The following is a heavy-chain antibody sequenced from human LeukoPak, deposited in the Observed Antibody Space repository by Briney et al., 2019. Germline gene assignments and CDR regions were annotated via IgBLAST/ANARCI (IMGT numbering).Heavy chain of an antibody. Sequence: SETLPLSCSLSGGSISTYYWSWIRQTPGKGLQWIGYVYDSGTTNYNPSLERRVTISSDASKNVLSLNVRSVTAADTVIYYCARHGGSLGYFDYWGQGTLVTVAS. CDR1: GGSISTYY. V-gene: IGHV4-59*08. J-gene: IGHJ4*02. CDR3: ARHGGSLGYFDY. D-gene: IGHD3-16*01. CDR2: VYDSGTT.